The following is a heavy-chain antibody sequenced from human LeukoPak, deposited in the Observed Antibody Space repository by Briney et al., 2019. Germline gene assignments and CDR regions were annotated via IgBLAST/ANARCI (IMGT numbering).Heavy chain of an antibody. D-gene: IGHD3-10*01. V-gene: IGHV4-34*01. CDR2: INHSGST. CDR3: ATETVNYYGSGSYSDY. Sequence: ASETLSLTCAVYGGSFSGYYWSWIRQPPGKGLEWIGEINHSGSTNYNPSLKSRVTISVDTSKNQFSLKLSSVTAADTAVYYCATETVNYYGSGSYSDYWGQGTPVTVSS. J-gene: IGHJ4*02. CDR1: GGSFSGYY.